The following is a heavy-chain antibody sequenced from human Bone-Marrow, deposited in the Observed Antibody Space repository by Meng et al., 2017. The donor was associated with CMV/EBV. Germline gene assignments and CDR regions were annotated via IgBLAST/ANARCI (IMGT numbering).Heavy chain of an antibody. J-gene: IGHJ4*02. Sequence: GSLRLSCAASGFIFSSYSMNWVRQAPGKGLEWVSSISGSSRYIYYADSVKGRFTISRDNSKNTPYLQMNSLRAEDTAVYYCARVQRLVRAGGFDYWGQGTLVTVSS. V-gene: IGHV3-21*01. CDR1: GFIFSSYS. CDR3: ARVQRLVRAGGFDY. D-gene: IGHD6-19*01. CDR2: ISGSSRYI.